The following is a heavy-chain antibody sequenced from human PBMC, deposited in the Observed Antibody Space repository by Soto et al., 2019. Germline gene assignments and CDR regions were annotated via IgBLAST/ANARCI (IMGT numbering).Heavy chain of an antibody. CDR1: GFAVNAYY. CDR2: TYPGGTT. CDR3: AKRSSAFTFDY. V-gene: IGHV3-66*01. D-gene: IGHD2-15*01. J-gene: IGHJ4*02. Sequence: GGSLRLSCAASGFAVNAYYMSWVRQAPGRGPEWVSVTYPGGTTFYADSVKGRFTISRDNSKNTLYLQMNSLGAEDTAIYYCAKRSSAFTFDYWGQGTLVTVSS.